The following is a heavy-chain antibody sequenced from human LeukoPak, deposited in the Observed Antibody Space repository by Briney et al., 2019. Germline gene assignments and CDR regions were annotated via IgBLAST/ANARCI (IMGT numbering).Heavy chain of an antibody. CDR3: VVFMAGGSGRGP. Sequence: SETLSLTCTVSGDSTSSGHWSWVRQPPGKGLEWIGHIYYLGSMKYNPTLKSRVTISVDTSSNQFSLQLTTVTAADTAVYYCVVFMAGGSGRGPWGQGTLVTVSS. V-gene: IGHV4-59*03. J-gene: IGHJ5*02. CDR1: GDSTSSGH. D-gene: IGHD2-15*01. CDR2: IYYLGSM.